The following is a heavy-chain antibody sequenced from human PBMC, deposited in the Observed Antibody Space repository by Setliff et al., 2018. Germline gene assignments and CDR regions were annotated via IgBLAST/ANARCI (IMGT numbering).Heavy chain of an antibody. D-gene: IGHD3-16*01. CDR3: ARDGGEY. CDR2: IHRGVS. CDR1: GFTFSSNN. Sequence: PGGSLRLSCAASGFTFSSNNMHWVRQAPGKGPEWVSVIHRGVSHYADSVTGRFTISRDNSKNTLYLQMSSLRAEDTAVYYCARDGGEYWGQGTLVTVSS. V-gene: IGHV3-66*01. J-gene: IGHJ4*02.